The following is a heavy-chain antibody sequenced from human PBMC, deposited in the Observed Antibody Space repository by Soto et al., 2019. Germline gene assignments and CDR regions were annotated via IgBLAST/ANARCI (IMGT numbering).Heavy chain of an antibody. Sequence: QVQLVESGGGVVQPGRSLRLSCAASGFTFSSYGMHWVRQAPGKGLEWVAVIWYDGSNKYYADSVKGRFTISRDNSKNTLYLQMNSLRAEDTAVYYCARDSIASGYRLSYYYYGMDVWGQGTTVTVSS. CDR1: GFTFSSYG. V-gene: IGHV3-33*01. D-gene: IGHD5-12*01. CDR3: ARDSIASGYRLSYYYYGMDV. CDR2: IWYDGSNK. J-gene: IGHJ6*02.